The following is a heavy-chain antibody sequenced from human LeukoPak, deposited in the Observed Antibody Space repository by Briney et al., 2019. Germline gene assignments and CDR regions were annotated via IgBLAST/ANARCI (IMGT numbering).Heavy chain of an antibody. Sequence: GESLKISCQGSGYSFTSYWIGWVRQIPGKGLEWMGIIYLGDSDTRYSPSFQGQVTISADKSISTAYLQWSSLKASDTAMYYCARHPSYTSGWPLDYWGQGTLVTVSS. V-gene: IGHV5-51*01. CDR3: ARHPSYTSGWPLDY. CDR1: GYSFTSYW. CDR2: IYLGDSDT. D-gene: IGHD6-19*01. J-gene: IGHJ4*02.